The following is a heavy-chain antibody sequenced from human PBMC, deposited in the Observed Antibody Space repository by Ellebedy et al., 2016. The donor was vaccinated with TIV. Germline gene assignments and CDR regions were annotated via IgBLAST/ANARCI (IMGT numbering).Heavy chain of an antibody. Sequence: ASVKVSCXASGYTFTGYYMHWVRQAPGQGLEWMGWINPNSGGTNYAQKFQGRVTMTRDTSISTAYMELSRLRSDDTAVYYCARDRVDVILTGYYNGYYYYGMDVWGQGTTVTVSS. D-gene: IGHD3-9*01. CDR2: INPNSGGT. V-gene: IGHV1-2*02. CDR1: GYTFTGYY. J-gene: IGHJ6*02. CDR3: ARDRVDVILTGYYNGYYYYGMDV.